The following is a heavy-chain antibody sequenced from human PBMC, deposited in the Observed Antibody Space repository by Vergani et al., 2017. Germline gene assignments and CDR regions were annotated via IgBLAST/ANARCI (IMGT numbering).Heavy chain of an antibody. CDR1: GYTFTSYG. CDR3: ARDLRRYSYGSNWFDP. J-gene: IGHJ5*02. Sequence: QVQLVQSGAEVKKPGASVKVSCKASGYTFTSYGISWVRQAPGQGLEWMGWISADNGNTNYAQKLQGRVTMTTDTSTGTAYMELRSLSCDDTAVYYWARDLRRYSYGSNWFDPWGQGTLVTVSA. V-gene: IGHV1-18*01. D-gene: IGHD5-18*01. CDR2: ISADNGNT.